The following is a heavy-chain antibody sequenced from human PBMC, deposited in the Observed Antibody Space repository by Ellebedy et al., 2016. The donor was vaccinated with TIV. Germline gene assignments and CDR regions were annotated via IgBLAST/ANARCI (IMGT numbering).Heavy chain of an antibody. CDR3: AKDADYDDYGLFDY. V-gene: IGHV3-53*01. Sequence: GGSLRLSCAASGFTVSSNYMSWVRQAPGKGLEWVSVIYSGGSTFYADSVKGRFTISRDNSKNTLYLQMNSLRADDTAVYYCAKDADYDDYGLFDYWGQGTLVTVSS. CDR1: GFTVSSNY. D-gene: IGHD4-17*01. CDR2: IYSGGST. J-gene: IGHJ4*02.